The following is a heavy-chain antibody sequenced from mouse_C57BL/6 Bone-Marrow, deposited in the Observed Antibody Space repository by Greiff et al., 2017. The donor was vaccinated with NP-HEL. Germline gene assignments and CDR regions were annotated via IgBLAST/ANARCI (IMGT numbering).Heavy chain of an antibody. J-gene: IGHJ2*01. CDR1: GYTFTDYE. Sequence: QVQLQQSGAELVRPGASVTLSCKASGYTFTDYEMHWVKQTPVHGLEWIGAIDPETGGTAYNQKFKGKAILTADKSSSTAYMELRSLTSEDSAVYYCTREDTTADFDYWGQGTTLTVSS. D-gene: IGHD1-2*01. CDR2: IDPETGGT. CDR3: TREDTTADFDY. V-gene: IGHV1-15*01.